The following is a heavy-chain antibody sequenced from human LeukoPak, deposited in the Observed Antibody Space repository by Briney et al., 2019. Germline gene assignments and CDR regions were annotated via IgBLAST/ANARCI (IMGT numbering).Heavy chain of an antibody. CDR1: GGSFSGYY. D-gene: IGHD6-19*01. V-gene: IGHV4-34*01. J-gene: IGHJ2*01. Sequence: SETLSLTCAVYGGSFSGYYWSWIRQPPVKGLEWIGEINHSGSTNYNPSLKSRVTISVDTSKNQFSLKLSSVTAADTAVYYCARGSDSSGWGYWYFDLWGRGTLVTVSS. CDR3: ARGSDSSGWGYWYFDL. CDR2: INHSGST.